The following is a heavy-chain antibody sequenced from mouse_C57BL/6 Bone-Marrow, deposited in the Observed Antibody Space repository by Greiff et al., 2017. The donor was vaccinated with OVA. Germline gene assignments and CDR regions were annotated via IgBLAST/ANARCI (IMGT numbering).Heavy chain of an antibody. J-gene: IGHJ2*01. D-gene: IGHD2-4*01. Sequence: QVQLQQSGAELVRPGTSVKLSCKASGYTFTSYWMHWVKQRPGQGLEWIGVIDPSDSYTNYNQKFTGKATLTVDTSSSTAYMQLSSLTSEDSAVYYCARFDSFDYWGQGTTLTVSS. CDR2: IDPSDSYT. CDR3: ARFDSFDY. V-gene: IGHV1-59*01. CDR1: GYTFTSYW.